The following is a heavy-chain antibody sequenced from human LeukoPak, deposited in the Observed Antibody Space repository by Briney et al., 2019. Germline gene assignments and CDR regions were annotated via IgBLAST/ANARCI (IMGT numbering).Heavy chain of an antibody. CDR3: ARGPGIAARPGFDY. J-gene: IGHJ4*02. CDR1: GGSFSGYY. Sequence: PSETLSLTCAVYGGSFSGYYWSWIRQPPGKGLEWIGEINHSGSTNYNPSLKSRVTISVDTSKNQFSLKLSSVTAADTAVYYCARGPGIAARPGFDYWGQGTLVTVSS. V-gene: IGHV4-34*01. CDR2: INHSGST. D-gene: IGHD6-6*01.